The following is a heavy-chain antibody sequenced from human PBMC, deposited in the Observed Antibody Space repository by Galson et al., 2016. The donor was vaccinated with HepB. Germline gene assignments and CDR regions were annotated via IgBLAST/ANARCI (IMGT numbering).Heavy chain of an antibody. V-gene: IGHV1-69*02. D-gene: IGHD5-24*01. CDR2: VVPMLQMT. CDR1: GGTFGTYS. J-gene: IGHJ6*04. CDR3: ARHIGHNSYLDV. Sequence: SVKVSCKASGGTFGTYSFSWVRQAPGQGIEWLGRVVPMLQMTTSAEKFQGRVTLTADTSTNIAYMGLTSLRSDDTAVYYCARHIGHNSYLDVWGTGTMVTVSS.